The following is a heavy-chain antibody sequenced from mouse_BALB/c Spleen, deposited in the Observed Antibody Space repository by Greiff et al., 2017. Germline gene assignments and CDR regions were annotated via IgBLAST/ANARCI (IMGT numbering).Heavy chain of an antibody. D-gene: IGHD1-1*01. CDR1: GYTFTDHI. CDR2: IYPVSGET. J-gene: IGHJ4*01. V-gene: IGHV1-11*01. Sequence: QVQLKESGAELASPGASVTLSCKASGYTFTDHIMNWVKKRPGQGLEWIGRIYPVSGETNYNQKFMGKATFSVDRSSSTVYMVLNSLTSEDPAVYYCTITTVVADYYAMDYWGQGTSVTVSS. CDR3: TITTVVADYYAMDY.